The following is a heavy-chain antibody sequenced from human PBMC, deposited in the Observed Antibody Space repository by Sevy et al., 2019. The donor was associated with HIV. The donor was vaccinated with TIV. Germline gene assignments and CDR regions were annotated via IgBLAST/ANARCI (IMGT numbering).Heavy chain of an antibody. Sequence: GGSLRLSCAASGFTFSSYSMNWVRQAPGKGLEWVSYISGSGTLIYYEDSVKGRFTISRDNAKNSLYLQMNSLRDEDTAVYYCAREAWSSSSAGRGYWGQGTLVTVSS. D-gene: IGHD6-6*01. CDR1: GFTFSSYS. J-gene: IGHJ4*02. V-gene: IGHV3-48*02. CDR3: AREAWSSSSAGRGY. CDR2: ISGSGTLI.